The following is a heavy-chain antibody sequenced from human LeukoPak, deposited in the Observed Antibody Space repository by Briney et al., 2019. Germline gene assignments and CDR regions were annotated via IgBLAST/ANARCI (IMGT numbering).Heavy chain of an antibody. V-gene: IGHV3-74*01. CDR1: AFTFSSYW. Sequence: GGSLRLSCAASAFTFSSYWMHWVRQAPGKGLVWVSRINSDGSTTTYADSVKGRFTISRDNAKNTLFLQMNSLRAEDTAVYYCATRDYYDSSGYYPDAFDIWGQGTMVTVSS. D-gene: IGHD3-22*01. CDR3: ATRDYYDSSGYYPDAFDI. CDR2: INSDGSTT. J-gene: IGHJ3*02.